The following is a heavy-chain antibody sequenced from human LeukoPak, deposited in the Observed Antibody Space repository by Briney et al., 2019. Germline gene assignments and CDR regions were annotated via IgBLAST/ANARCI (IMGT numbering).Heavy chain of an antibody. CDR3: ARDLTEGKNDAFDI. V-gene: IGHV4-31*03. CDR1: GGSISSGGYY. Sequence: SQTLSLTCTVSGGSISSGGYYWSWIRQHPGKGLEWIGYIYYGGSTYYNPSLKSRVTTSVDTSKNQFSLKLSSVTAADTAVYYCARDLTEGKNDAFDIWGQGTMVTVSS. CDR2: IYYGGST. J-gene: IGHJ3*02.